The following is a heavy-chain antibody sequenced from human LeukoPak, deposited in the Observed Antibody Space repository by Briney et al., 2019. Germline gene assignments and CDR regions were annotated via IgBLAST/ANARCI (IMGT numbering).Heavy chain of an antibody. CDR1: GGSISSSSYY. V-gene: IGHV4-39*01. Sequence: SKTLSLTCIVSGGSISSSSYYWGWIRHPPGKGLEWIGNIYYSGNTYYNPSLKSRVTISLDTSKNQFSLKLNSVTAADTAVYYCASVRRGFGESSKYYAYYYMGVWGKGTTVTISS. CDR2: IYYSGNT. CDR3: ASVRRGFGESSKYYAYYYMGV. D-gene: IGHD3-10*01. J-gene: IGHJ6*03.